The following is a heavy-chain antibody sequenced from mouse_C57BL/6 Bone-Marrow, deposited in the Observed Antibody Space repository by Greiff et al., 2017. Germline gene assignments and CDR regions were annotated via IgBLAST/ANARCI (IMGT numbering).Heavy chain of an antibody. D-gene: IGHD1-1*01. J-gene: IGHJ3*01. V-gene: IGHV1-81*01. Sequence: QVQLQQSGAELARPGASVKLSCKASGYTFTSYGISWVKQRTGQGLEWIGEIYPRSGNTYYNEKFKGKATLTADHSSSTAYVELRSLTSVYSAVYFCARGGPLRFLFAYWGQGTLVTVSA. CDR2: IYPRSGNT. CDR3: ARGGPLRFLFAY. CDR1: GYTFTSYG.